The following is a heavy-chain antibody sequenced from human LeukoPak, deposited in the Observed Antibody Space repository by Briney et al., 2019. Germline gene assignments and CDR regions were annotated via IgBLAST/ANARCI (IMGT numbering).Heavy chain of an antibody. D-gene: IGHD6-13*01. CDR3: AKDREEQLVRGWFDP. CDR2: MRYNGGNG. J-gene: IGHJ5*02. V-gene: IGHV3-30*02. Sequence: QTGGSLRLSCAASGFTFSKYSVHWVRQAPGKGLEWVAFMRYNGGNGYYADSVKGRFTISRDNLKSMLYLQMNSLRTDDTGLYFCAKDREEQLVRGWFDPWGQGTLVTVSS. CDR1: GFTFSKYS.